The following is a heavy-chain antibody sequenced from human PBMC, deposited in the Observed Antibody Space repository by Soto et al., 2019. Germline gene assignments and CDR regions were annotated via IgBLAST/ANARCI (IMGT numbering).Heavy chain of an antibody. D-gene: IGHD2-2*01. CDR3: ARDALVPAATGGDY. J-gene: IGHJ4*02. Sequence: QVQLVQSGAEVKKPGASVKVSCKASGYTFTSYGISWVRQAPGQGLEWMGWISAYNGNTNYAQKPQVRITMTTDTSTSTAYMELRSLRSDDTAVYYFARDALVPAATGGDYWGQGTLVTVSS. CDR2: ISAYNGNT. V-gene: IGHV1-18*01. CDR1: GYTFTSYG.